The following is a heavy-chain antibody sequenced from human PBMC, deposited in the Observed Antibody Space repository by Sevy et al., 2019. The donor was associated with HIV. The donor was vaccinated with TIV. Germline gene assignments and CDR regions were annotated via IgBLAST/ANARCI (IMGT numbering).Heavy chain of an antibody. CDR3: AKRRCRGGGDCPPDY. V-gene: IGHV3-30*18. CDR1: GFTFSSYG. D-gene: IGHD2-21*02. CDR2: ISYDGSNK. J-gene: IGHJ4*02. Sequence: PGGSLRLSCAASGFTFSSYGMHWVRQAPGKGLEWVAVISYDGSNKYYADSVKGRFTISRDNSKNTLYLQMNSLRAEDTAVYYCAKRRCRGGGDCPPDYWGQGTLVTVSS.